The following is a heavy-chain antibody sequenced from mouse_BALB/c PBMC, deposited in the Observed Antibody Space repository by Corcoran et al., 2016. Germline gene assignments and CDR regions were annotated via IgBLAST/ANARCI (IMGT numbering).Heavy chain of an antibody. CDR2: INPYNDGT. V-gene: IGHV1S136*01. D-gene: IGHD1-1*02. Sequence: EVQLQQYGPELVKPGASVKMSCKASGYTFTSYVMHWVKQKPGQGLEWIGYINPYNDGTKYNEKFKGKATLTSAKSSSTAYMERSSLTSEDSAVYYCARLYPGSAMDYWGQGTSVTVSS. CDR3: ARLYPGSAMDY. J-gene: IGHJ4*01. CDR1: GYTFTSYV.